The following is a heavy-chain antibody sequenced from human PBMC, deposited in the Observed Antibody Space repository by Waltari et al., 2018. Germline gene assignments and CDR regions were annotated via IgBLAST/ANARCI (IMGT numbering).Heavy chain of an antibody. Sequence: QVQLVESGGGLVNPGGSLRPSCAAPGFPFRSYSMSRFRQAPGKGLEWVSYISSSSSYTNYADSVKGRFTISRDNAKNSLYLQMNSLRAEDTAVYYCARYLEWLLSDAFDIWGQGTMVTVSS. CDR3: ARYLEWLLSDAFDI. D-gene: IGHD3-3*01. V-gene: IGHV3-11*05. J-gene: IGHJ3*02. CDR1: GFPFRSYS. CDR2: ISSSSSYT.